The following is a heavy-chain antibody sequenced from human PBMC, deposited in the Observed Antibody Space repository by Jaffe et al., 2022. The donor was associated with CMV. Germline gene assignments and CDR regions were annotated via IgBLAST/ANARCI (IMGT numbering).Heavy chain of an antibody. D-gene: IGHD2-2*01. CDR2: IIPILGIA. CDR1: GGTFSSYA. J-gene: IGHJ6*03. V-gene: IGHV1-69*09. CDR3: ARVHPGGCSSTSCPRTNYYYYYYMDV. Sequence: QVQLVQSGAEVKKPGSSVKVSCKASGGTFSSYAISWVRQAPGQGLEWMGRIIPILGIANYAQKFQGRVTITADKSTSTAYMELSSLRSEDTAVYYCARVHPGGCSSTSCPRTNYYYYYYMDVWGKGTTVTVSS.